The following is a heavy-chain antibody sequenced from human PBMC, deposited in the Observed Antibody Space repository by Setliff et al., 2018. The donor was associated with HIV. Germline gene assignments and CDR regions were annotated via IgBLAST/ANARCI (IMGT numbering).Heavy chain of an antibody. CDR2: VSSRGDT. D-gene: IGHD4-17*01. CDR1: DSGTYY. Sequence: SETLSLTCTVSDSGTYYWSWIRQPAGKGLEWIGRVSSRGDTIYNPSLKSRVTMSVDTSKNQFSLKLTSVTASDTAVYYCARAAAGNTGPFDLWGQGSPVTVSS. CDR3: ARAAAGNTGPFDL. J-gene: IGHJ4*02. V-gene: IGHV4-4*07.